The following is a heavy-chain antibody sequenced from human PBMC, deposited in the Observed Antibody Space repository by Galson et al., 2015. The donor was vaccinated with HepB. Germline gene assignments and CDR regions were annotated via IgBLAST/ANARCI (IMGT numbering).Heavy chain of an antibody. CDR2: IYSGGST. CDR1: GFTVSSDY. V-gene: IGHV3-66*01. D-gene: IGHD7-27*01. Sequence: SLRLSCAASGFTVSSDYMSWVRQAPGKGLEWVSVIYSGGSTYYADSVKGRFTISRDNSKNTLYLQMNSLRAEDTAVYYCARDRGRLGMMGFDAFDIWGQGTMVTVSS. CDR3: ARDRGRLGMMGFDAFDI. J-gene: IGHJ3*02.